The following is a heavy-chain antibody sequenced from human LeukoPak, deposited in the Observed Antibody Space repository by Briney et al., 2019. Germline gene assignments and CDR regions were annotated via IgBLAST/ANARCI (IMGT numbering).Heavy chain of an antibody. CDR1: GFTSSSYA. D-gene: IGHD5-18*01. Sequence: GGSLRLSCAASGFTSSSYAMHWVRQAPGKGLEWVAVISYDGSNKYYADSVKGRFTISRDNSKNTLYLQMNSLRAEDTAVYYCASMDTATDFDYWGQGTLVTVSS. V-gene: IGHV3-30-3*01. J-gene: IGHJ4*02. CDR2: ISYDGSNK. CDR3: ASMDTATDFDY.